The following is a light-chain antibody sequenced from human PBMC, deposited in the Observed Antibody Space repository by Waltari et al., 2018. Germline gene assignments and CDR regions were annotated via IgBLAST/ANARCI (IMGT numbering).Light chain of an antibody. CDR3: CSYAGAYTFV. CDR2: DVS. Sequence: QSALTQPRSVSGSPGQSVTISCTGTISDVGGYNYVSWYQQYPCKAPRVVIYDVSKRPSGVPDRFSGSKSGNTASLTISGLQAEDEADYYCCSYAGAYTFVFGTGTKVTVL. J-gene: IGLJ1*01. CDR1: ISDVGGYNY. V-gene: IGLV2-11*01.